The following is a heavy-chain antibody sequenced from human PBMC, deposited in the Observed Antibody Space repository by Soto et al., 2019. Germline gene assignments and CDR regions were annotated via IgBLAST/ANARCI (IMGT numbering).Heavy chain of an antibody. J-gene: IGHJ6*02. CDR2: IYYSGST. CDR1: GGSISSYY. V-gene: IGHV4-59*01. Sequence: LSLTCTVSGGSISSYYWSWIRQPPGKGLEWIGYIYYSGSTNYTPSLKSRVTISVDTSKNQFSLKLSSVTAADTAVYYCARAGGYCSSTSCYGVYYYGMDVWGQGTTVTVSS. CDR3: ARAGGYCSSTSCYGVYYYGMDV. D-gene: IGHD2-2*01.